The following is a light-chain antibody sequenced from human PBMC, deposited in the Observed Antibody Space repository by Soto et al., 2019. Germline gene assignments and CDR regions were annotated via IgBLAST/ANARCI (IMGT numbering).Light chain of an antibody. CDR2: WAS. Sequence: DIVMTQSPDSLPVSLGERATINCKSSQSVLYSSNNQNYLAWYQQKPGQPPKLLIYWASTRESGVPDRFSGSASGTDFTLTISSLQAEDVAVYYCQQYYTTPLTFAGGTKVEIK. CDR1: QSVLYSSNNQNY. CDR3: QQYYTTPLT. V-gene: IGKV4-1*01. J-gene: IGKJ4*01.